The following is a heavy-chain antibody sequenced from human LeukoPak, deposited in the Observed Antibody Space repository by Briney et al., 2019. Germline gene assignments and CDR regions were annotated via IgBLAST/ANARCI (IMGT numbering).Heavy chain of an antibody. Sequence: GGSLRLSCAVSGFTFTDYWFHWVRQAPGKGLEWVSRVKSDGGGINYGDSVRGRFTMSRDNAKNTLYLQMNSLRAEDTAVYYCARQAGSGFDYWGQGSLVTVSS. CDR3: ARQAGSGFDY. CDR1: GFTFTDYW. V-gene: IGHV3-74*01. J-gene: IGHJ4*02. D-gene: IGHD3-10*01. CDR2: VKSDGGGI.